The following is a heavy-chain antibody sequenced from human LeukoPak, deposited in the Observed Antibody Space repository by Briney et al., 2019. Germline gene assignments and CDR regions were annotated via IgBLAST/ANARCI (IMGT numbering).Heavy chain of an antibody. Sequence: GESLKISCKGSGYSFTSYWIGWVRQMPGKGLEWMGIIYPGDSDTRYRPSFQGQVTISADKSISTAYLQWSSLKASDTAMYYCARPVRYDTYYFDYWGQGTLVTVSS. CDR2: IYPGDSDT. CDR1: GYSFTSYW. J-gene: IGHJ4*02. CDR3: ARPVRYDTYYFDY. V-gene: IGHV5-51*01. D-gene: IGHD3-22*01.